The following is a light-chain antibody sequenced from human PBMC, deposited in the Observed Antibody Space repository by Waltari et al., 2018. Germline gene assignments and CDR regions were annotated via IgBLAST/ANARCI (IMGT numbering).Light chain of an antibody. J-gene: IGKJ1*01. V-gene: IGKV3-20*01. Sequence: IMLTQSPGTLSLSPGERATLSCRASQSISRYLAWYQQKPGQAPRLLIYGASTRATGIPDRFSGRGSGTDFSLTSSGLEPEDSAVYYCQHHFRLPATFGQGTKVEIK. CDR1: QSISRY. CDR2: GAS. CDR3: QHHFRLPAT.